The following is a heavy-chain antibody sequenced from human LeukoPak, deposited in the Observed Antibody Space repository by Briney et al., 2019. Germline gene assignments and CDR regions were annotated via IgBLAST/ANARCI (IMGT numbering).Heavy chain of an antibody. CDR3: ARGVRHYDL. CDR2: IKSDGITT. V-gene: IGHV3-74*01. CDR1: GFAFSSYW. J-gene: IGHJ2*01. Sequence: GGSLRLSCAASGFAFSSYWMHWVRRAPGKGLVWVSRIKSDGITTTYADSVKGRFTISRDNAKNTLYLQMNSLRVDDTAVYYCARGVRHYDLWGRGTLVTVSS.